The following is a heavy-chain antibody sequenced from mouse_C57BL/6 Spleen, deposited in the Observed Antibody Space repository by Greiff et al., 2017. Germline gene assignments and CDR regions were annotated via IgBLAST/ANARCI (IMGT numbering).Heavy chain of an antibody. V-gene: IGHV14-4*01. J-gene: IGHJ4*01. CDR1: GFNIKDDY. Sequence: VQLQQSGAELVRPGASVKLSCTASGFNIKDDYMHWVKQRPEQGLEWIGWIDPENGDTEYASKFQGKATITADTSSNTAYLQLSSLTSEDTAVYYCTGQLRLKGAMGYWGKGTSVTVYS. D-gene: IGHD3-2*02. CDR3: TGQLRLKGAMGY. CDR2: IDPENGDT.